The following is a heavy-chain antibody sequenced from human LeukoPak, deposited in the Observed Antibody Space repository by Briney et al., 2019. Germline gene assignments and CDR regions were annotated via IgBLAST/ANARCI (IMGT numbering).Heavy chain of an antibody. D-gene: IGHD1-26*01. CDR3: ARDPYSGSSC. CDR1: GFTFSSYW. J-gene: IGHJ4*02. CDR2: INRDGSTT. Sequence: SGGSLRLSCAASGFTFSSYWMHWVRRAPGKGLVWVSHINRDGSTTNYADSVKGRFTISRDNARNTLYLQMNSLRAEDTAVYYCARDPYSGSSCWGQGTLVTVSS. V-gene: IGHV3-74*01.